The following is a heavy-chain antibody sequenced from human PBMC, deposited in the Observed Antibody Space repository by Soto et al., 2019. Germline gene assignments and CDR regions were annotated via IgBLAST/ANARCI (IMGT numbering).Heavy chain of an antibody. Sequence: GGSLRLSCAASGFTFNSYGMYWVRQAPGKGLEWVAVISYDGSNKYYADSVKGRFTISRDNSKNTLYLQMNSLRAEDTAVYYCAKDREMATWGQGTLVTVSS. V-gene: IGHV3-30*18. CDR3: AKDREMAT. CDR1: GFTFNSYG. J-gene: IGHJ5*02. D-gene: IGHD5-12*01. CDR2: ISYDGSNK.